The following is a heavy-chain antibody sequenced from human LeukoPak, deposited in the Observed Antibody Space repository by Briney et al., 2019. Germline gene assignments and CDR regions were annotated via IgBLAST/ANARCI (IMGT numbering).Heavy chain of an antibody. CDR2: IYYSGST. J-gene: IGHJ2*01. V-gene: IGHV4-39*01. CDR3: ARHTYNSGWSWYFDL. D-gene: IGHD6-19*01. CDR1: GGSISSSSYY. Sequence: SETLSLTCTVSGGSISSSSYYWGWIRQPPGKGLEWIGSIYYSGSTNYNPSLKSRVTISVDTSKNQFSLKLSSVTAADTAVYYCARHTYNSGWSWYFDLWGRGTLVTISS.